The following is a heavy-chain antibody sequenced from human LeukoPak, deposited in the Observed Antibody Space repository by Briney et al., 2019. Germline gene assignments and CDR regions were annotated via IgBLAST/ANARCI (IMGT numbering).Heavy chain of an antibody. CDR1: GYTLTELS. Sequence: EASVKVSCKVSGYTLTELSMHWVRQAPGKGLEWMGGFDPEDGETIHAQKFQGRVTMTEDTSTDTAYMELSSLRSEDTAVYYCARVSQNFWSGSNSLAFDIWGQGTMVTVSS. CDR3: ARVSQNFWSGSNSLAFDI. J-gene: IGHJ3*02. D-gene: IGHD3-3*01. V-gene: IGHV1-24*01. CDR2: FDPEDGET.